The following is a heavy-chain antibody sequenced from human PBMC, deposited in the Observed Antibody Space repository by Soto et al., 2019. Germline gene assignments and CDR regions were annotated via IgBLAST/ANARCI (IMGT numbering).Heavy chain of an antibody. CDR3: ARLGYCSNTDCGPVGP. V-gene: IGHV4-31*03. D-gene: IGHD2-2*01. CDR2: MYYSGTT. J-gene: IGHJ5*02. CDR1: GASMSSGGYY. Sequence: QVQLQESGPGLVKLSQTLSLTCTVSGASMSSGGYYWSWIRQHPGKGLKWIGYMYYSGTTYYNPSLKSRVTMSLDTSKNQFSLKLSSVTAADTAVYYCARLGYCSNTDCGPVGPWGQGILATVSS.